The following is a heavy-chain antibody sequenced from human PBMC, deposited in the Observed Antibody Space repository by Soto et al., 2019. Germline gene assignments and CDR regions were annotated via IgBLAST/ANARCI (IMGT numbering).Heavy chain of an antibody. CDR1: GYTFTSYG. J-gene: IGHJ6*02. Sequence: ASVKVSCKASGYTFTSYGISWVRQAPGQGLEWMGWISAYNGNTNYAQKLQGRVTMTTDTSTSTAYMELRSLRSDDTAVYYCARWDGEPHYYYCMDVWGQGTTGTGSS. V-gene: IGHV1-18*01. CDR2: ISAYNGNT. D-gene: IGHD3-10*01. CDR3: ARWDGEPHYYYCMDV.